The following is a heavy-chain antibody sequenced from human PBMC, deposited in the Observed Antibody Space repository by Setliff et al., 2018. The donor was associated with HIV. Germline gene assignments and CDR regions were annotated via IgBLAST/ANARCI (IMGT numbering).Heavy chain of an antibody. CDR2: IYPGDSET. Sequence: GESLKISCKGSGYRFTSHWIAWVRQMPGKGLEWMGIIYPGDSETRYSPSFEGQVTMSADKSINTAYLQWNSLKTEDSAVYHCTTWDKGSLWFGELLAPPDAFDIWGQGTMVTVSS. D-gene: IGHD3-10*01. CDR3: TTWDKGSLWFGELLAPPDAFDI. J-gene: IGHJ3*02. V-gene: IGHV5-51*01. CDR1: GYRFTSHW.